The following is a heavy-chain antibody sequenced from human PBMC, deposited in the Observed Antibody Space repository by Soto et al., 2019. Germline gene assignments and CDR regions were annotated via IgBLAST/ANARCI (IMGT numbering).Heavy chain of an antibody. V-gene: IGHV1-69*01. Sequence: QVQLVQSGAEVKKPGSSVKVSCKASGGTFSSYAISWVRQAPGQGLEWMGGIIPIFGTANYAQKFQGRVTITADESTSTAYMELSSLRSEDTAVYYCERDQGSSYPQAASYSFDYWGQGTLLTVSS. CDR3: ERDQGSSYPQAASYSFDY. J-gene: IGHJ4*02. CDR2: IIPIFGTA. D-gene: IGHD6-13*01. CDR1: GGTFSSYA.